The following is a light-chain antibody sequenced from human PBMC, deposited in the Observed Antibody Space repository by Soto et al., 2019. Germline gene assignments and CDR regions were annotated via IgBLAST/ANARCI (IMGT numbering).Light chain of an antibody. V-gene: IGLV2-8*01. CDR3: SSYAGSNNVV. Sequence: QSALTQPPSASGSPGQSVTISCTGTSSDVGGYNYVSWYQQHPGKAPKLMIYEVTKRPSGVPDRFSGSKSGNTASLTVSGLQAEAEADYYCSSYAGSNNVVFGGGTTVTVL. CDR1: SSDVGGYNY. J-gene: IGLJ2*01. CDR2: EVT.